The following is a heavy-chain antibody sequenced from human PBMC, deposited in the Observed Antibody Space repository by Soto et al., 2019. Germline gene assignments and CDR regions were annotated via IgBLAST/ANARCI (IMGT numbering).Heavy chain of an antibody. CDR1: YGSSVNLGGH. D-gene: IGHD6-25*01. V-gene: IGHV4-39*01. CDR2: IYYSGSS. J-gene: IGHJ4*02. Sequence: PLETLCLRSSVAYGSSVNLGGHCDLIRQTPGRGLEWIGSIYYSGSSDYNPSLKSRVIIAIDTSKNQFSLKLTSVTAADTAVYYCARRVGSGWHSYFDYWGQGSLVTVSS. CDR3: ARRVGSGWHSYFDY.